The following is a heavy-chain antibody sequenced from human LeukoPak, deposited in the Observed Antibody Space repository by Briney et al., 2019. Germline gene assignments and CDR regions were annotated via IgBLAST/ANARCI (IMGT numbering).Heavy chain of an antibody. CDR2: VSWNSAYI. D-gene: IGHD3-22*01. Sequence: GRSLRLSCAASGFRFDTYAMHWVRQAPGKGLEWVSGVSWNSAYIVYADSVKGRFTISRDNAKNSLYLQMNSLRPEDTALYYCAKDIGPLTYYYDTSGYSGAFDYWGQGTLVTVSS. CDR3: AKDIGPLTYYYDTSGYSGAFDY. J-gene: IGHJ4*02. CDR1: GFRFDTYA. V-gene: IGHV3-9*01.